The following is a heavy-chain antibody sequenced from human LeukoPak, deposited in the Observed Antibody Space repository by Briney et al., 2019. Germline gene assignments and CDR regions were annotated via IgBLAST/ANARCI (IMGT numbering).Heavy chain of an antibody. V-gene: IGHV3-23*01. CDR1: GFTFSAYA. Sequence: GGSLRLSCAASGFTFSAYAMNWVRLAPGKGLEWVSGISGSGGTTYYADSVKGRFTISRDNSKNTLYLQMNSLRAEDTAVYYCARSYSSGPFRAFDYWGQGTLVTVSS. CDR3: ARSYSSGPFRAFDY. J-gene: IGHJ4*02. D-gene: IGHD6-19*01. CDR2: ISGSGGTT.